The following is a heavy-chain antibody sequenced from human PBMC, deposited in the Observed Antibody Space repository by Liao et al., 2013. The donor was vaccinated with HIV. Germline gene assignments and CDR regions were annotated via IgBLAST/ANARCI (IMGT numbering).Heavy chain of an antibody. CDR2: INHSGSI. D-gene: IGHD6-25*01. CDR3: ARLPSQREPRFDF. CDR1: GGSFRDYY. V-gene: IGHV4-34*01. Sequence: QVQLPQWGAGLLKPSETLSRTCAVYGGSFRDYYWAWIRQSPGKGLEWIGEINHSGSINYNPSLKSRVTISVDTSKNQFSLKMTSVTAADTAVYYCARLPSQREPRFDFWGRGVLVTVSS. J-gene: IGHJ4*01.